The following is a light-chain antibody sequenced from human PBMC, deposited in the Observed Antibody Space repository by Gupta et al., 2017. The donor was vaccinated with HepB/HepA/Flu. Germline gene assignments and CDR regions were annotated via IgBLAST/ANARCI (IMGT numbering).Light chain of an antibody. CDR2: AAY. CDR3: QLYSSSPPRYT. J-gene: IGKJ2*01. CDR1: QSVNSRD. Sequence: EIVLTQSPGTLSLSPGERATLSCRGSQSVNSRDLAWYQQRRGQAPRVLIYAAYSRATGIPDRFSGSGSGTDFTLTISTLEPEDFAVYYCQLYSSSPPRYTFGQGTNLEI. V-gene: IGKV3-20*01.